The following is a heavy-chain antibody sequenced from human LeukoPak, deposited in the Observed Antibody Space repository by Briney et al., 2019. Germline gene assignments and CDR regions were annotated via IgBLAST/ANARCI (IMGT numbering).Heavy chain of an antibody. V-gene: IGHV4-34*01. D-gene: IGHD1-1*01. CDR1: GGSFSGYY. CDR2: INHSGST. J-gene: IGHJ4*02. CDR3: AEGTGPRTN. Sequence: PLETLSLTCAVYGGSFSGYYWSWIRQPPGKGLEWIGEINHSGSTNYNPSLKSRVTISVDTSKNQFSLKLSSVTAADTAVYYCAEGTGPRTNWGQGTLVTVSS.